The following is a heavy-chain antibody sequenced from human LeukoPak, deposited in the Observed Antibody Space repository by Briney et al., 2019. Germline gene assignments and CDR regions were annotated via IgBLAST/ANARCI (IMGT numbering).Heavy chain of an antibody. CDR3: ARHSGRTGGYFDY. V-gene: IGHV4-39*01. J-gene: IGHJ4*02. CDR1: GGSPTSSSSD. CDR2: IYYSGST. Sequence: KPLETLSPTCTLSGGSPTSSSSDWGWTRQPPGKGQEWIGSIYYSGSTYYNPSLKSRVTISVDTSKNQFSLKLSSVTAADTAVYYCARHSGRTGGYFDYWGQGTLVTVSS. D-gene: IGHD1-26*01.